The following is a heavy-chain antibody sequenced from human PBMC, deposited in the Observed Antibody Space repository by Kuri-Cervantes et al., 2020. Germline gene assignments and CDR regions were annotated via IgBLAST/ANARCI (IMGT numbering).Heavy chain of an antibody. CDR1: GGAFSGYY. V-gene: IGHV4-34*01. CDR2: INHSGST. J-gene: IGHJ3*02. D-gene: IGHD5-24*01. CDR3: ARQMATKSDGAFDI. Sequence: GSLRLSCAVYGGAFSGYYWSWIRQPPGKGLEWIGEINHSGSTNYNPSLKSRVTISVDTSKNQFSLKLSSVTAADTAVYYCARQMATKSDGAFDIWGQGTMVTVSS.